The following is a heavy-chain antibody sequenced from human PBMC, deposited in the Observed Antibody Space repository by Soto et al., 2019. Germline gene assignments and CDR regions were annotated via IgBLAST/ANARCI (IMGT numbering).Heavy chain of an antibody. J-gene: IGHJ6*02. V-gene: IGHV6-1*01. CDR3: AALGRGYCSGGSCYSDYYYGMDV. D-gene: IGHD2-15*01. CDR2: TYYRSKWYN. CDR1: GDSVSSNSAA. Sequence: SQTLSLTCAISGDSVSSNSAAWNWIRQSPSRGLEWLGRTYYRSKWYNDYAVSVKSRITINPDTSKNQFSLQLNSVTPEDTAVYYCAALGRGYCSGGSCYSDYYYGMDVWGQGTTVTVS.